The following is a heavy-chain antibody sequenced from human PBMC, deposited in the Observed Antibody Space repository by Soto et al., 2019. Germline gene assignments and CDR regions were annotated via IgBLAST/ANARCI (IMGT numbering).Heavy chain of an antibody. CDR3: ARGRIVVVITAEVVDY. V-gene: IGHV4-34*01. J-gene: IGHJ4*02. D-gene: IGHD3-22*01. CDR1: GGSFSGYY. Sequence: QVQLQQWGAGLLKPSETLSLTCAVYGGSFSGYYWSWIRQPPGKGLEWIGEINHSGSTNYNPSLKSRVTISVATSKNQFYLKLSSVTAADTAVYYCARGRIVVVITAEVVDYWGQGTLVTVSS. CDR2: INHSGST.